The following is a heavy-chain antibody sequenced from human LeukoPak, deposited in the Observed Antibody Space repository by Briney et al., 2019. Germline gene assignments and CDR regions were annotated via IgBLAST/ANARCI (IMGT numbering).Heavy chain of an antibody. CDR1: GYTFTSYG. CDR2: ISAYNGNT. J-gene: IGHJ4*02. V-gene: IGHV1-18*01. CDR3: ALVVSAADNFDY. D-gene: IGHD2-2*01. Sequence: ASVKVSCKASGYTFTSYGISWVRQAPGQGLEWMGWISAYNGNTNYAQKLQGRVTMTTDTSTSTAYMELRSLRSDDTAVYYCALVVSAADNFDYWGQGTLVTVSS.